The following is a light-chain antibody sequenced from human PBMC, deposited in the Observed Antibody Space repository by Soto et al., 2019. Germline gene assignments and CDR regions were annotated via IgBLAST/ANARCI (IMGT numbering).Light chain of an antibody. J-gene: IGLJ2*01. CDR1: RYNIGSNY. Sequence: QSVLTQPPSASGTPGQRVTISCSGSRYNIGSNYVYWYQQLPGTVPQLLIYRNSERPSGVPDRFSGSKSGTSASLAISGLRYEDEADYYCAAWDDSLSGVVFGGGTKLTGL. V-gene: IGLV1-47*01. CDR3: AAWDDSLSGVV. CDR2: RNS.